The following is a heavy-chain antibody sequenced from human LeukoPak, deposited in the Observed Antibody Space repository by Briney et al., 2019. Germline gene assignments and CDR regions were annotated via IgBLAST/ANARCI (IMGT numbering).Heavy chain of an antibody. CDR3: ARAAAGTHPLDY. Sequence: GGSLRLSCAASGFTFSSYSMNWVRQAPGKGLEWVSSISSSSSYIYYADSVKGRFTISRDNAKNSLYLQRNSLRAEDTAVYYCARAAAGTHPLDYWGQGTLVTVSS. J-gene: IGHJ4*02. V-gene: IGHV3-21*01. CDR1: GFTFSSYS. D-gene: IGHD6-13*01. CDR2: ISSSSSYI.